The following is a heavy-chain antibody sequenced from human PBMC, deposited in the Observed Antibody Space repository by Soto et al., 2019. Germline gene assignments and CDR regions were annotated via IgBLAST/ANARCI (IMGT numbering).Heavy chain of an antibody. D-gene: IGHD6-19*01. CDR3: ARDERIAVAGTDKFDP. J-gene: IGHJ5*02. Sequence: GASVKVSCKASGYTFASYGRSWVRQAPGQGLEWMGWISAYNGNTNYAQKLQGRVTMATDTPTSTAYMELRSLRSDDTAVYYCARDERIAVAGTDKFDPWGQGTLVTVSS. CDR2: ISAYNGNT. V-gene: IGHV1-18*01. CDR1: GYTFASYG.